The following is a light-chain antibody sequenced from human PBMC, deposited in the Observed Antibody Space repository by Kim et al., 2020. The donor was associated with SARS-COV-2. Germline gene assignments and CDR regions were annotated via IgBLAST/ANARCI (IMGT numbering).Light chain of an antibody. CDR1: QSVSSN. V-gene: IGKV3-15*01. CDR3: QKYNNWPMHT. Sequence: EIVMTQSPATLSVSPGERATLSCRASQSVSSNLAWYQQKPGQAPRLLIYGASTRATGIPARFSGSGSGTEFTLTISSLQSEDFAVYYCQKYNNWPMHTFGQGTKLEI. CDR2: GAS. J-gene: IGKJ2*01.